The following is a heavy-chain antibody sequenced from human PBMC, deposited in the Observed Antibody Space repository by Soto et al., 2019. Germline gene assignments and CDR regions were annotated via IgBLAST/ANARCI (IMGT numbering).Heavy chain of an antibody. Sequence: HGGSLRLSCAASGVTFSSYSMNWVRQAPGNWLEWVSYISSSSSTIYYADSVKGRFTISRDNAKNSLYLQMNSLRDEDTAVYYCARSALYYYDSSGSVIPFDYWGQGTLVTVSS. J-gene: IGHJ4*02. V-gene: IGHV3-48*02. CDR2: ISSSSSTI. CDR3: ARSALYYYDSSGSVIPFDY. CDR1: GVTFSSYS. D-gene: IGHD3-22*01.